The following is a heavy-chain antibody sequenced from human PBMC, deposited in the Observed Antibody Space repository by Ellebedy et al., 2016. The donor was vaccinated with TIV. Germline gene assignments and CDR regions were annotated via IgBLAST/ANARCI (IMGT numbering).Heavy chain of an antibody. CDR2: ISGSGGST. CDR1: GFTFSSYA. Sequence: GESLKISXAASGFTFSSYAMSWVRQAPGKGLEWVSAISGSGGSTYYADSVKGRFTISRDNSKNTLYLQMNSLRAEDTAVYYCANPDIVVVPAAIKDWFNPWGQGTLVTVSA. D-gene: IGHD2-2*02. V-gene: IGHV3-23*01. CDR3: ANPDIVVVPAAIKDWFNP. J-gene: IGHJ5*02.